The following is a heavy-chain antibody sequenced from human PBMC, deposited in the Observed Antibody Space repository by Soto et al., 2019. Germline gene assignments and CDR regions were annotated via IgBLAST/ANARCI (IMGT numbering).Heavy chain of an antibody. Sequence: SSETLSLTCAVPGGSFSGYYWAWIRQPPGKGLEWIGEINHSGSTNYNPSLKSRVTISVDTSKNQFSLKLISVTAADTAVYYCARDKITGLFDYWGQGTLVTV. D-gene: IGHD2-8*02. CDR1: GGSFSGYY. V-gene: IGHV4-34*01. CDR3: ARDKITGLFDY. J-gene: IGHJ4*02. CDR2: INHSGST.